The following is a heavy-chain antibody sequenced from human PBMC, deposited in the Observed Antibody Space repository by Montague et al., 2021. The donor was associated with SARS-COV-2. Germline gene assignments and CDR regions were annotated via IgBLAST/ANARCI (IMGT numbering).Heavy chain of an antibody. Sequence: SETLSLTCTVSGGSISGYYWSWIRQSPGKGLEWIGYMSYSGSATYNPSLESRVAISRDTSKNQFSLTLIPATAADTAIYYCARTSDPSNFDSTGYYGAFDVWGQGTTVIVSS. D-gene: IGHD3-22*01. CDR3: ARTSDPSNFDSTGYYGAFDV. CDR1: GGSISGYY. V-gene: IGHV4-59*01. CDR2: MSYSGSA. J-gene: IGHJ3*01.